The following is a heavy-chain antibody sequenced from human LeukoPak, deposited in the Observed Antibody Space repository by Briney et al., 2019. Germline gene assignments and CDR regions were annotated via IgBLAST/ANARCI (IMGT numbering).Heavy chain of an antibody. D-gene: IGHD4-17*01. CDR1: GGSLDTAYYY. Sequence: PSETLSLTCNVSGGSLDTAYYYWTWLRHPPGKGLEWIGYISYSRSPYYYPSLNSRVTISLDTTKNQLSLRLNSVTAADTAMYYCARHRYGDFEDYWGQGTLVTVSS. J-gene: IGHJ4*02. CDR3: ARHRYGDFEDY. V-gene: IGHV4-30-4*08. CDR2: ISYSRSP.